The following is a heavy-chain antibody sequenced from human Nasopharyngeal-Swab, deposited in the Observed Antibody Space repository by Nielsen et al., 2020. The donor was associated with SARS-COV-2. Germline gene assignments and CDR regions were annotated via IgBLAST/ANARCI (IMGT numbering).Heavy chain of an antibody. Sequence: GSLRLSCAASGFPFSNYAMSWVRQAPGKGLEWVSTISGSGSRTYYADSVKSRFTISRDNAKNTLYLHMTSLRAEDTAVYYCAKQYRKYCSGGTCYLIDYWGQGTLVSVSS. D-gene: IGHD2-15*01. J-gene: IGHJ4*02. CDR2: ISGSGSRT. CDR1: GFPFSNYA. CDR3: AKQYRKYCSGGTCYLIDY. V-gene: IGHV3-23*01.